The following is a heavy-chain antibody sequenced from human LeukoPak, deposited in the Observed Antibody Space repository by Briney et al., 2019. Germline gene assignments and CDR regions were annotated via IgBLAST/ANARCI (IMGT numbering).Heavy chain of an antibody. CDR3: SHSGKYDFWSGTF. Sequence: PGRSLRLSCTASGHTSDDYTVTWVRKAPGKGLGWGGFITRKSYGGTTEYAASVKGRFTISRDDSKSIAYLEMSSLKTEDTGVYYCSHSGKYDFWSGTFWGQGTLVIVSS. CDR2: ITRKSYGGTT. V-gene: IGHV3-49*04. J-gene: IGHJ4*02. CDR1: GHTSDDYT. D-gene: IGHD3-3*01.